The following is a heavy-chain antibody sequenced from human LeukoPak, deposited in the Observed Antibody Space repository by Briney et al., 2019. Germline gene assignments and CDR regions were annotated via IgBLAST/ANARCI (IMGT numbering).Heavy chain of an antibody. V-gene: IGHV1-18*01. Sequence: ASVKVSCKASGYTFTSYGISWVRQAPGQGLEWMGWISAYNGNTNYAQKLQGRVTMTTDTSTSTAYMELSSLRSEDTAVYYCARRTNYYDSNLPFDYWGQGTLVTVSS. J-gene: IGHJ4*02. D-gene: IGHD3-22*01. CDR3: ARRTNYYDSNLPFDY. CDR1: GYTFTSYG. CDR2: ISAYNGNT.